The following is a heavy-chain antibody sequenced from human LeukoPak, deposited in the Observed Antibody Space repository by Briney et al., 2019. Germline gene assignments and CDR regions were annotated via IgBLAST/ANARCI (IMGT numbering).Heavy chain of an antibody. V-gene: IGHV3-48*03. CDR1: RFSFSRHE. Sequence: GASLRNPCGASRFSFSRHEMHWVSQAAGKGLEWISHISSSGTTIYYADSVKGRFTISRDNAKNSLYLQMSSLRVEDTAIYYCARAFDYWGQGTLVTVSS. J-gene: IGHJ4*02. CDR3: ARAFDY. CDR2: ISSSGTTI.